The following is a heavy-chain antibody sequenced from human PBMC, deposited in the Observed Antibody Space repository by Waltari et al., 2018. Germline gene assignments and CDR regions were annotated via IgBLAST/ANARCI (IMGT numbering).Heavy chain of an antibody. Sequence: QVQLQESGPGLVKPSETLSLTCTVSGYSISSGYYWGWIRQPPGKGLEWIGSIYHSGSTYYNPSLKSRVTISVDTSKNQFSLKLSSVTAADTAVYYCARVDGDSSSSYYFDYWGQGTLVTVSS. CDR3: ARVDGDSSSSYYFDY. CDR2: IYHSGST. J-gene: IGHJ4*02. CDR1: GYSISSGYY. V-gene: IGHV4-38-2*02. D-gene: IGHD6-6*01.